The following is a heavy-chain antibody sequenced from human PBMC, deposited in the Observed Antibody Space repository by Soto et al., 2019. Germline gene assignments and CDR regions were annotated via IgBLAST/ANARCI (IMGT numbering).Heavy chain of an antibody. CDR3: AKGTKFNWNTAYFDY. Sequence: SLRLSFAASGFTFSSYGMHWVRQAPGKGLEWVAVISYDGSNKYYADSVKGRFTISRDNSKNTLYLQMNSLRAEDTAVYYCAKGTKFNWNTAYFDYWGQGTLVTVSS. D-gene: IGHD1-20*01. CDR2: ISYDGSNK. J-gene: IGHJ4*02. CDR1: GFTFSSYG. V-gene: IGHV3-30*18.